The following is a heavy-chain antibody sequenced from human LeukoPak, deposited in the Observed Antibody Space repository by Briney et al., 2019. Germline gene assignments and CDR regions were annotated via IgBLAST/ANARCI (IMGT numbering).Heavy chain of an antibody. D-gene: IGHD3-10*01. CDR1: GYTFTGYY. V-gene: IGHV1-2*02. J-gene: IGHJ4*02. Sequence: ASVKVSCKASGYTFTGYYMHWVRQAPGQGLEWMGWMNPKSGDTNYAQKFKGRVTMTRDTSISTAYMELSSLRSDDTAVYYCARSKPGPFDYWGQGTLVTVSS. CDR2: MNPKSGDT. CDR3: ARSKPGPFDY.